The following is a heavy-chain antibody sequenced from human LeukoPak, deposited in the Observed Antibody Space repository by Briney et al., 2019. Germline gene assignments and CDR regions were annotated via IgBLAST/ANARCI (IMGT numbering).Heavy chain of an antibody. D-gene: IGHD1-14*01. CDR2: IWYDGSNK. V-gene: IGHV3-33*01. Sequence: GRSLRLSCAASGFTFSSNGMHWVRQAPGKGLEWVAIIWYDGSNKYYADSVKGRFTISRDNSRNTLYLQMNSLRDEDTAVYYCARETPEYDWGQGTLVTVSS. CDR1: GFTFSSNG. J-gene: IGHJ4*02. CDR3: ARETPEYD.